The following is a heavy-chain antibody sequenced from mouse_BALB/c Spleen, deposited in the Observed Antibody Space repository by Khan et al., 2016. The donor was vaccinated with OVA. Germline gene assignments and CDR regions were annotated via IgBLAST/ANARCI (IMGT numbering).Heavy chain of an antibody. CDR1: GYTFTNYG. CDR3: ARVGYNGTMDY. Sequence: QIQLVQSGPELKKPGETVKISCKASGYTFTNYGMNWVKQAPGKGLKWMGWINTYTGAPTYANDFKGRFTFSFETYARTAYLQINNLKNEDTATYFCARVGYNGTMDYWGQGTSVTVSS. CDR2: INTYTGAP. D-gene: IGHD2-14*01. V-gene: IGHV9-3-1*01. J-gene: IGHJ4*01.